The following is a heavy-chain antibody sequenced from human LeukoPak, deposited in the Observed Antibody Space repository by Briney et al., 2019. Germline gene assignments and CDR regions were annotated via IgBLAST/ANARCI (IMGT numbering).Heavy chain of an antibody. CDR2: ISAYNGNT. D-gene: IGHD3-10*01. CDR1: GYTFTSYG. CDR3: ARDKLYYYGSGSYLGFDY. V-gene: IGHV1-18*01. Sequence: ASVKVSCKASGYTFTSYGISWVRQAPGQGLEWMGWISAYNGNTNYAQKLQGRVTMTTDTSTSTAYMELRSLRSDDTAVYYCARDKLYYYGSGSYLGFDYWGQGTLVTVSS. J-gene: IGHJ4*02.